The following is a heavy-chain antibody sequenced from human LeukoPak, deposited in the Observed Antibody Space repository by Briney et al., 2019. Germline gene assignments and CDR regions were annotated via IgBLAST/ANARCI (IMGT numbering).Heavy chain of an antibody. CDR2: ISSNGGST. V-gene: IGHV3-64*01. CDR3: ARDFRGDY. J-gene: IGHJ4*02. Sequence: PGGSLRLSCAASGFTFSSYAMHWARQAPGKGLEYVSAISSNGGSTYYANSVKGRFTISRDNSKNTLYLQMGSLRAEDMAVYYCARDFRGDYWGQGTLVTVSS. CDR1: GFTFSSYA. D-gene: IGHD3-10*01.